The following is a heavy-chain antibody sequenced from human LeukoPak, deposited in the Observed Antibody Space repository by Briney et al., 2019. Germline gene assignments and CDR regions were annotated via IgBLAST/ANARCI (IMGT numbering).Heavy chain of an antibody. D-gene: IGHD3-3*01. CDR1: GFTFSSYA. CDR2: ISYDGSNK. V-gene: IGHV3-30*04. CDR3: AKGTTILGRTYYYYYYMDV. J-gene: IGHJ6*03. Sequence: PGGSLRLSCAASGFTFSSYAMHWVRQAPGKGLEWVAVISYDGSNKYYADSVKGRFTISRDNSKNTLYLQMNSLRAEDTAVYYCAKGTTILGRTYYYYYYMDVWGKGTTVTISS.